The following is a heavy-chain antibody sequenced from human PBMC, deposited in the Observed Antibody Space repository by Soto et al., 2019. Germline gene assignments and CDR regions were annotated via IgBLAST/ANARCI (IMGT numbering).Heavy chain of an antibody. CDR1: GYTFTSYD. V-gene: IGHV1-8*01. J-gene: IGHJ6*03. Sequence: ASVKVSCKASGYTFTSYDINWVRQATGQGLEWMGWMNPNSGNTGYAQKFQGRVTMTRNTSISTAYMELSSLRSEDTAVYYWARGLRLRLRGGYYYYMDVWGKGTTVTVSS. D-gene: IGHD5-12*01. CDR3: ARGLRLRLRGGYYYYMDV. CDR2: MNPNSGNT.